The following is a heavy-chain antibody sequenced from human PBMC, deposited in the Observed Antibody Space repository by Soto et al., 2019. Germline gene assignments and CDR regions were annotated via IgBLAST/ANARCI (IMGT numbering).Heavy chain of an antibody. CDR2: IWYDGSNK. CDR3: ARERYYQSNWFDP. Sequence: GESLKISCAASGFTFSSYGMHWVRQAPGKGLEWVAVIWYDGSNKYYADSVKGRFTISRDNSKNTLYLQMNSLRAEDTAVYYCARERYYQSNWFDPWGQGTLVTVSS. CDR1: GFTFSSYG. J-gene: IGHJ5*02. V-gene: IGHV3-33*01. D-gene: IGHD3-10*01.